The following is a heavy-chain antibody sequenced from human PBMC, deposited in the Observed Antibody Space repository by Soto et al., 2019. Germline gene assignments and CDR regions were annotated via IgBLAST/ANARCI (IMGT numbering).Heavy chain of an antibody. D-gene: IGHD4-4*01. V-gene: IGHV3-74*01. CDR1: GFTFSNYW. Sequence: EVQLVESGGDLVQPGGSLRLSCAASGFTFSNYWMHWVRQTPGKGLVWVSRINPDGSRTSYADSVRGRFTISRDNAKNTLYLQMNSLGADNTAVYYCARVALTTYYLDTWGHGTLVTVSS. CDR3: ARVALTTYYLDT. J-gene: IGHJ4*01. CDR2: INPDGSRT.